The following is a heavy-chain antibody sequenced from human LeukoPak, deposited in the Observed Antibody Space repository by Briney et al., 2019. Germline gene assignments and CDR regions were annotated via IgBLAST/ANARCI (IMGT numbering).Heavy chain of an antibody. CDR3: ARLEFDQMDYYDSSGYYKYYFDY. Sequence: KPGESLKISCKGSGYSFSNYWIAWVRQMPGKGLEWMGIIYPGDSDTRYSPSFQVQVTISADKSISTAYLQWSSLKASDTAMYYCARLEFDQMDYYDSSGYYKYYFDYWGQGTLVTVSS. J-gene: IGHJ4*02. V-gene: IGHV5-51*03. CDR1: GYSFSNYW. CDR2: IYPGDSDT. D-gene: IGHD3-22*01.